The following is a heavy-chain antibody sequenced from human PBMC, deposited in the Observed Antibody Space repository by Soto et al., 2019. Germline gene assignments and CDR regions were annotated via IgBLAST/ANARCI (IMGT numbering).Heavy chain of an antibody. V-gene: IGHV1-69*01. D-gene: IGHD1-7*01. CDR1: GGTFSSYA. J-gene: IGHJ5*02. CDR2: IIPICGTA. CDR3: AGYKGEYNWNYVGWFDP. Sequence: QVQLVQSGAEVKKPGSSVKVSCKASGGTFSSYAISWVRQAPGQGLEWMGGIIPICGTANYAQKFQGRVTITADESTSTDYMELSSLRSEDTAVSYCAGYKGEYNWNYVGWFDPWGQGTLVTVSS.